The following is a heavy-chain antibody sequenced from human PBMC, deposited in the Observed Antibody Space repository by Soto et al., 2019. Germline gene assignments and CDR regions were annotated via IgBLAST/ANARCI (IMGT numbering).Heavy chain of an antibody. Sequence: QVQLVQSGAEVKEPGASVRVACKASAYTFQHYHMHWVRQAPGQGLEWMGIIHPSGETTTYAQKFQGRLAMTRDTSMRTAYMELSSLTSEDTAVYYCARDLWGSWTVDYWGQGTLVTVSS. D-gene: IGHD3-16*01. J-gene: IGHJ4*02. V-gene: IGHV1-46*02. CDR1: AYTFQHYH. CDR2: IHPSGETT. CDR3: ARDLWGSWTVDY.